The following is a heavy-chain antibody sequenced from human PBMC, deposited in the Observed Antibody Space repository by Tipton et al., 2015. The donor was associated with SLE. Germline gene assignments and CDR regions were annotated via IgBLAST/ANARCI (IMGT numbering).Heavy chain of an antibody. J-gene: IGHJ4*02. CDR1: GGSISSGSYY. CDR3: ARGIGSSWGHY. V-gene: IGHV4-61*02. Sequence: TLSLTCTVSGGSISSGSYYWSWIRQPAGKGLEWIGRIYTSGSTNFNPSLKSRVTISIDTPKNQFSLKLISVTAADTAVYYCARGIGSSWGHYWGQGTLVTVSS. CDR2: IYTSGST. D-gene: IGHD6-13*01.